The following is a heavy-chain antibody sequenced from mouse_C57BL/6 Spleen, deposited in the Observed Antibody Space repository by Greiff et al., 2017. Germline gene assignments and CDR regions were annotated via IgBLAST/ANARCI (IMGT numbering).Heavy chain of an antibody. D-gene: IGHD3-1*01. Sequence: VHLQPSGAELVRPGASVTLSCTASGYTFTDYEMPWVKQTPVHVLEWIGAIDPETGGTAYNQKFKGKAILTADKSSSTAYMELRSLTSEDSAVYYCTNKSGYWGQGTTLTVSS. V-gene: IGHV1-15*01. CDR1: GYTFTDYE. CDR2: IDPETGGT. J-gene: IGHJ2*01. CDR3: TNKSGY.